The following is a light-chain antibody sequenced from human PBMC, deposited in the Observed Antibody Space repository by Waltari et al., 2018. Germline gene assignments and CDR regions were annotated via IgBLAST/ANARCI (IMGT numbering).Light chain of an antibody. CDR1: QSVSTSF. J-gene: IGKJ2*01. CDR3: QQYFSSPPYT. Sequence: EIVLTQSLDTLSLSPGERATLSCRASQSVSTSFLAWYQQTPGQAPRLLIYGASNRATGIPDRFSGRGSGTDFTLTISRLEPEDFAVYYCQQYFSSPPYTFGQGTKLEIK. V-gene: IGKV3-20*01. CDR2: GAS.